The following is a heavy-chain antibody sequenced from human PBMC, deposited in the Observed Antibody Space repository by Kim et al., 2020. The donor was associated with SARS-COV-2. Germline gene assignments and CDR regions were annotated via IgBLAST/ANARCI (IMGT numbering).Heavy chain of an antibody. J-gene: IGHJ6*02. CDR3: TYHCSSTSCYRKYYYYYYGMDV. CDR2: IKSKTDGGTT. CDR1: GFTFSNAW. D-gene: IGHD2-2*01. Sequence: GGSLRLSCAASGFTFSNAWMSWVRQAPGKGLEWVGRIKSKTDGGTTDYAAPVKGRFTISRDDSKNTLYLQMNSLKTEDTAVYYCTYHCSSTSCYRKYYYYYYGMDVWGQGTTVTVSS. V-gene: IGHV3-15*01.